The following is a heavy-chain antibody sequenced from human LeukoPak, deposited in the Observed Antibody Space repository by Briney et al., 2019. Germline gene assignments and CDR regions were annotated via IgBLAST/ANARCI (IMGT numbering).Heavy chain of an antibody. V-gene: IGHV3-30*03. J-gene: IGHJ4*02. D-gene: IGHD4-23*01. Sequence: QPGGSLRLSCAASGFTFSSYGMHWVRQAPGKGLEWVAVISYDGSNKYYADSVKGRFTISRDNSKNRLYLQMNSLRAEDTAVYYCATPMTTVVTGPFDYWGQGTLVTVSS. CDR3: ATPMTTVVTGPFDY. CDR2: ISYDGSNK. CDR1: GFTFSSYG.